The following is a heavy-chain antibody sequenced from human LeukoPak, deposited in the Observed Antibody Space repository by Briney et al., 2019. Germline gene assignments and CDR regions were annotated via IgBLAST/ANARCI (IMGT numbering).Heavy chain of an antibody. CDR1: GLTFSRYW. V-gene: IGHV3-74*01. D-gene: IGHD3-22*01. J-gene: IGHJ1*01. Sequence: GGSLRLSCEASGLTFSRYWMHWVRQAPGKGLVWVSRIKSDGKTNYADSVKGRFTISRDNAKNTVSLQMDSLRAEDTGVYYCARAPSEVGGYYPEYFRHWGQGTLVTVSS. CDR2: IKSDGKT. CDR3: ARAPSEVGGYYPEYFRH.